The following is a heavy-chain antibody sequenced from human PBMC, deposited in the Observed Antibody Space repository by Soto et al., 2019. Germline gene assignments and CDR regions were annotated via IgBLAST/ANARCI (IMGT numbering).Heavy chain of an antibody. CDR1: GFTFSSYA. V-gene: IGHV3-23*01. CDR3: AKVNADFWSGYFRNWFDP. J-gene: IGHJ5*02. Sequence: PGGSLRLSCAASGFTFSSYAMSWVRQAPGKGLEWVSAISGSGGSTYYADSVKGRFTISRDNSKNTLYLQMNSLRAEDTAVYYCAKVNADFWSGYFRNWFDPWGQGTLVTVSS. D-gene: IGHD3-3*01. CDR2: ISGSGGST.